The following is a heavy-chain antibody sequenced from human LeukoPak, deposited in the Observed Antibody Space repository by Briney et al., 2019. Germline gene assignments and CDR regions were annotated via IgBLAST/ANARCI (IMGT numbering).Heavy chain of an antibody. D-gene: IGHD4-4*01. CDR1: GFTFSSYA. Sequence: GGSLRLSYAASGFTFSSYAMSWVRQAPGKGLEWVSAISGSGGSTYYADSVKGRFTISRDNSKNTLYLQMNSLRAEDTAVYYCAKDTVTQTYYYYGMDVWGQGTTVTVSS. V-gene: IGHV3-23*01. J-gene: IGHJ6*02. CDR2: ISGSGGST. CDR3: AKDTVTQTYYYYGMDV.